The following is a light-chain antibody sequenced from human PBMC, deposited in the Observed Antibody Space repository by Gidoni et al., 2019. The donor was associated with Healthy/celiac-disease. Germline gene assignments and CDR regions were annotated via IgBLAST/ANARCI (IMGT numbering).Light chain of an antibody. J-gene: IGLJ3*02. Sequence: NFLLTQPHSVSASPGKPVTISCTRSRGSIASNYVQWYPQRPGSAPTTVIYEDNQRPSGVPDRFSGSIDSSSNSASLTISGLKTEDEADYYCQSYDSSNLWVFGGGTKLTVL. CDR1: RGSIASNY. V-gene: IGLV6-57*04. CDR3: QSYDSSNLWV. CDR2: EDN.